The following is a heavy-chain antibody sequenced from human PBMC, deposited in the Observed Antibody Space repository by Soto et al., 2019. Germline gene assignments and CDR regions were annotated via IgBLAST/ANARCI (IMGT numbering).Heavy chain of an antibody. Sequence: QISLKESGPPLVKPTQTLALNCTFSGFSFNTRGVGVAWIRQPPGKPLEWLAVTYWDDDRRYRPSLTDRLTITKDISTNQVVLTMTNRDPEDTGTYYCAHLVPGPLSFAYWGQGALVTVSS. J-gene: IGHJ1*01. V-gene: IGHV2-5*02. D-gene: IGHD6-19*01. CDR1: GFSFNTRGVG. CDR3: AHLVPGPLSFAY. CDR2: TYWDDDR.